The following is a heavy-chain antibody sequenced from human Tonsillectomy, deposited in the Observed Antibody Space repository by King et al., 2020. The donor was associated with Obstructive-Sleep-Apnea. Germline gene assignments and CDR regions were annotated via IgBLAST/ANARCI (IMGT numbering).Heavy chain of an antibody. CDR1: GFTFNSYA. V-gene: IGHV3-23*04. CDR2: ISASGGST. CDR3: AKDRTGATPFDY. D-gene: IGHD1-26*01. Sequence: VQLVESGGGLVQPGGSLRLSCAASGFTFNSYAMSWVRQAPGKGLEWVSTISASGGSTYYADSVKGRFTISRDNSENTQFLQMNILRAEDTAVYYCAKDRTGATPFDYWGHGTLVTVSS. J-gene: IGHJ4*01.